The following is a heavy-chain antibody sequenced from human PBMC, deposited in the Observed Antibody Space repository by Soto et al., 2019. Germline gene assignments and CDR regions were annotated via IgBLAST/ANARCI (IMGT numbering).Heavy chain of an antibody. CDR1: GGSISISSYY. CDR2: IYYSGST. CDR3: ARCPGSSSWYPLRVFDI. V-gene: IGHV4-39*01. J-gene: IGHJ3*02. D-gene: IGHD6-13*01. Sequence: QLQLQESGPGLVKPSETLSLTCTVSGGSISISSYYWGWIRQPPGKGLEWIGSIYYSGSTYYNPSLKSRVTISIDTSKNQFSLKLSSVTAADTAVYYCARCPGSSSWYPLRVFDIWGQGTMVTVSS.